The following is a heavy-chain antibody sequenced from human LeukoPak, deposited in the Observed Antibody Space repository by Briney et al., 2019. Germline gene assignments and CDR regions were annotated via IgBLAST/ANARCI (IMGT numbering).Heavy chain of an antibody. J-gene: IGHJ4*02. CDR2: ISYDGSNK. Sequence: PGGSLRLSCAASGFTFSSYGMHWVRQAPGKGLEWVAVISYDGSNKYYADSVKGRFTISRDNSKNTLYLQMNSLRAEDTAVYYCAKWNQDGDSEYFDYWGQGTLVTVSS. D-gene: IGHD4-17*01. CDR1: GFTFSSYG. V-gene: IGHV3-30*18. CDR3: AKWNQDGDSEYFDY.